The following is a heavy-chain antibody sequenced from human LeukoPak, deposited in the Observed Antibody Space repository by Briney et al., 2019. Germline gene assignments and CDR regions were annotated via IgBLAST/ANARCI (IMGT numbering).Heavy chain of an antibody. J-gene: IGHJ6*03. V-gene: IGHV3-73*01. CDR3: TRPLLSNPGDYYYMDV. CDR1: GFTFSGSA. D-gene: IGHD3-3*02. Sequence: PGGSLRLSCAASGFTFSGSAMHWVRQASGKGLEWVGRIRSKANSYATAYAASVKGRFTISRDDSKNTAYLQMNSLKTEDTAVYYCTRPLLSNPGDYYYMDVWGKGTTVTVSS. CDR2: IRSKANSYAT.